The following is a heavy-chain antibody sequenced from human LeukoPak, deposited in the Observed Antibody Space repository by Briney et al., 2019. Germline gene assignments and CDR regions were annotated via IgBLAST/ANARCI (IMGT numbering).Heavy chain of an antibody. D-gene: IGHD3-9*01. J-gene: IGHJ4*02. CDR2: INPNSGGT. CDR3: ARGLRRYFDWLLSDY. V-gene: IGHV1-2*02. CDR1: GYTFTGYY. Sequence: ASVKVSCKASGYTFTGYYMRWVRQAPGQGLEWMGWINPNSGGTNYAQKFQGRFTMTRDTSISTAYTELSRLRSDDTAVYYCARGLRRYFDWLLSDYWGQGTLVTVSS.